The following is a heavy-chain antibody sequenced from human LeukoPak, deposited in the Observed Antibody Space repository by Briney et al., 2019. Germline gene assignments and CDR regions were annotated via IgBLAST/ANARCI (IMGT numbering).Heavy chain of an antibody. V-gene: IGHV1-8*01. CDR1: GYTFPSYD. CDR3: ARGSGGADYYYYYMDV. J-gene: IGHJ6*03. D-gene: IGHD1-26*01. CDR2: MNPNSGNT. Sequence: ASVKVSCKASGYTFPSYDINWVRQATGQGLEWMGWMNPNSGNTGYAQKFQGRVTMTRNTSISTAYMELSSLRSEDTAVYYCARGSGGADYYYYYMDVWGKGTTVTVSS.